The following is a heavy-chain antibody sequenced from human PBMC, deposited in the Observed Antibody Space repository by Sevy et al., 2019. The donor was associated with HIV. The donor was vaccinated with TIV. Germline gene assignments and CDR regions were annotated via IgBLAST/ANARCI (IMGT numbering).Heavy chain of an antibody. CDR3: ARLSYYDFWSGYSRAEYFQH. CDR2: IYYSGNT. Sequence: SETLSLTCTVSGGSISSSSYYWGWIRQPPGKGLEWIGSIYYSGNTYYNPSLKSRVTISVDTSKNQFSLKLSSVTAADTAVYYCARLSYYDFWSGYSRAEYFQHWGQGTLVTVSS. J-gene: IGHJ1*01. CDR1: GGSISSSSYY. D-gene: IGHD3-3*01. V-gene: IGHV4-39*01.